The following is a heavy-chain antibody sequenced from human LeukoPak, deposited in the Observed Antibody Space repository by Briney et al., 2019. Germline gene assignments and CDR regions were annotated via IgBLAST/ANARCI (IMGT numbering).Heavy chain of an antibody. J-gene: IGHJ3*02. CDR2: INHSGSP. CDR1: GGSFSGYY. D-gene: IGHD2-15*01. CDR3: ARGLDIVVVVAANYAFDI. V-gene: IGHV4-34*01. Sequence: SETLSLTCAVYGGSFSGYYWSWIRQPPGKGLEWIGEINHSGSPNYNPSLKSRVTISVETPKNQFSLKLSSVTAADTAVYYCARGLDIVVVVAANYAFDIWGQGTMVTVSS.